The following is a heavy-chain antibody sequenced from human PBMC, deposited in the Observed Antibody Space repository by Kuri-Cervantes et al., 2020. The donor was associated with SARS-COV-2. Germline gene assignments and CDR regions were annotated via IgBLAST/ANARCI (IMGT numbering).Heavy chain of an antibody. D-gene: IGHD2-2*01. CDR1: GFTFSNAW. CDR2: IKSKTDGGTT. J-gene: IGHJ3*02. V-gene: IGHV3-15*01. Sequence: GGSLRLSCAASGFTFSNAWMSWVRQAPGKGLERVGRIKSKTDGGTTDYAAPVKGRFTISRDDSKNTLYLQMNSLKTEDTAVYYCTTGADIVVVPAVMGAFDIWGQGTMVTVSS. CDR3: TTGADIVVVPAVMGAFDI.